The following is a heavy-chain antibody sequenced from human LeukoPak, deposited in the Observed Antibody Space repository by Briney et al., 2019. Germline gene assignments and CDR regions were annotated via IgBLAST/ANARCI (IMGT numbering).Heavy chain of an antibody. CDR3: ARDLASPPYNWFDP. Sequence: SETLSLTCTVSGGSISGYQWSWIRQPAGKGLEWIAIIYTSGSTNYNPSLKSRVTMSADTSKNQVSLKLSSVTAADTAVYYCARDLASPPYNWFDPWGQGTLVTVFS. CDR1: GGSISGYQ. CDR2: IYTSGST. J-gene: IGHJ5*02. V-gene: IGHV4-4*07.